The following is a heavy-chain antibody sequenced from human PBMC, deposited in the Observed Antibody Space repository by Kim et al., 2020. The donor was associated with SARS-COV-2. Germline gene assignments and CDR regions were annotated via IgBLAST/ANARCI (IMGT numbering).Heavy chain of an antibody. CDR3: ARAFLGYSSSSDY. J-gene: IGHJ4*02. D-gene: IGHD6-13*01. CDR2: ISSSSSYI. V-gene: IGHV3-21*01. Sequence: GGSLRLSCAASGFTFSSYSMNWVRQAPGKGLEWVSSISSSSSYIYYADSVKGRFTISRDNAKNSLYLQMNSLRAEDTAVYYCARAFLGYSSSSDYWGQGTLVTVSS. CDR1: GFTFSSYS.